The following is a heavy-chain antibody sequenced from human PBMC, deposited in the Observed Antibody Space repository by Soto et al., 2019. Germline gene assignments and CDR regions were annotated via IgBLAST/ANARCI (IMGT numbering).Heavy chain of an antibody. J-gene: IGHJ3*02. D-gene: IGHD3-3*01. CDR1: GFTFSSYW. CDR2: IKQDGSEK. CDR3: ARVFSRYEFWSGYAFDI. V-gene: IGHV3-7*01. Sequence: EVQLVESGGGLVQPGGSLRLSCAASGFTFSSYWMSWVRQAPGKGLEWVANIKQDGSEKYYVDSVKGRFTISRDNAKNSLYLQMNSLSAEDTAVYYCARVFSRYEFWSGYAFDIWGQGTMVTVSS.